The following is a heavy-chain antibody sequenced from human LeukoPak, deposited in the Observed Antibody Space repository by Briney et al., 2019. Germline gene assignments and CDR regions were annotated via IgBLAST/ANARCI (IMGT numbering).Heavy chain of an antibody. CDR1: GYSINSGYY. J-gene: IGHJ5*02. D-gene: IGHD1-26*01. V-gene: IGHV4-38-2*02. CDR3: ARVKSGNLIPWFDP. Sequence: PSETLSLTCTVSGYSINSGYYWGWIRQPPGQGLEWIGTIYHSGSSYYNPSLKSRVTISVDTSKNQFSLKLSSVTAADTAVYYCARVKSGNLIPWFDPWGQGTLVTVSS. CDR2: IYHSGSS.